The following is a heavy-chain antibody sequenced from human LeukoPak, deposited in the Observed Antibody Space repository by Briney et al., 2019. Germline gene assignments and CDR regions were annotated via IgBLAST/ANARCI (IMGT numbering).Heavy chain of an antibody. D-gene: IGHD6-6*01. V-gene: IGHV1-18*01. CDR1: GYTFTSYG. CDR3: ARAAVPSSSVVFLGY. CDR2: ISAYNGNT. J-gene: IGHJ4*02. Sequence: ASVKVSCKASGYTFTSYGISWVRQAPGQGLEWMGWISAYNGNTNYAQKLQGRVTMTTDTSTSTAYMELRSLRSDDTAVYYCARAAVPSSSVVFLGYWGQGTLVTVSS.